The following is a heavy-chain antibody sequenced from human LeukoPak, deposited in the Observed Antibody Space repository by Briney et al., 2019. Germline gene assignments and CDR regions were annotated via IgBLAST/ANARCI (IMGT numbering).Heavy chain of an antibody. J-gene: IGHJ1*01. CDR2: IKQDGSEK. Sequence: GGSLRLSCAASGFTFSSYWMSWVRQAPGKGLEWVANIKQDGSEKYYVDSVKGRFTISRDNAKNSLYLQMNSLRAEDTAVYYCARDETHYDILTGYYALEYFQHWGQGTLVTVSS. CDR3: ARDETHYDILTGYYALEYFQH. D-gene: IGHD3-9*01. V-gene: IGHV3-7*03. CDR1: GFTFSSYW.